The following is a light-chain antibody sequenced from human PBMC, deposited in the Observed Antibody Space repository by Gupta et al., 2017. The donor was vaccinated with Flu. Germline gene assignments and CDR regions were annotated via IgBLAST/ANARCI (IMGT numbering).Light chain of an antibody. CDR3: QQYGNSLT. CDR1: QSVTSGY. J-gene: IGKJ4*01. V-gene: IGKV3-20*01. CDR2: DVS. Sequence: EIVLTQSPGTLSLSPGERATLSCRASQSVTSGYLAWYQQKPGQAPRLLIFDVSSRATGIPDRCSGRGSGTDFTLTISRLEPEDFAVYYCQQYGNSLTFGGGTKVEIK.